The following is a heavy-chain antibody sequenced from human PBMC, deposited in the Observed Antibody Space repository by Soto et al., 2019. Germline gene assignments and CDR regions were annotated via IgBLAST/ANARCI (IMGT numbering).Heavy chain of an antibody. CDR1: GGTFSSYA. Sequence: GASVKVSCKASGGTFSSYAISWVRQAPGQGLEWMGGIIPIFGTANYAQKFQGRVTITADESTSTAYMELSSLRSEDTAVYYCARLRDSGWYGSSGMDVWGQGTTVTVSS. J-gene: IGHJ6*02. V-gene: IGHV1-69*13. CDR3: ARLRDSGWYGSSGMDV. CDR2: IIPIFGTA. D-gene: IGHD6-19*01.